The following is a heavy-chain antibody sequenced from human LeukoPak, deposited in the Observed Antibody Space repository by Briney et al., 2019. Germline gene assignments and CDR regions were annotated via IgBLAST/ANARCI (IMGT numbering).Heavy chain of an antibody. D-gene: IGHD3-22*01. CDR3: ARDRSPRHYYDTSAYHGAAEY. Sequence: GASVKVSCKASGYTFTSYDINWVRQAPRQGLEWMGWISAYNGYTKYTQKVQGRVTMTTDTSTYTAYMELRSLRSDDTAVYYCARDRSPRHYYDTSAYHGAAEYWGQGTLITVSS. J-gene: IGHJ4*02. CDR2: ISAYNGYT. CDR1: GYTFTSYD. V-gene: IGHV1-18*01.